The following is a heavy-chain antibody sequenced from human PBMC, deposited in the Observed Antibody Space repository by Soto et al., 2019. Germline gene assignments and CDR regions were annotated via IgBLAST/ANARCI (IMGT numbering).Heavy chain of an antibody. D-gene: IGHD1-26*01. V-gene: IGHV1-69*13. CDR2: IIPIFGTA. J-gene: IGHJ5*02. CDR1: GGTFSSHG. CDR3: ARESWSGSYFDWFGP. Sequence: SLKVSCKASGGTFSSHGISWVRQAPGQGLEWMGGIIPIFGTANYAQKFQGRVTITADESTSTAYMELSSLKSEDTAVYYCARESWSGSYFDWFGPWGQGTLVTVSS.